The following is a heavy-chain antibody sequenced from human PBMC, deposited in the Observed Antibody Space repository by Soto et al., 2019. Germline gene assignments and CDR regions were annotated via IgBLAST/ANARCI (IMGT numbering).Heavy chain of an antibody. CDR1: GGSISTYY. CDR2: IDTSGNT. J-gene: IGHJ6*02. CDR3: ARYSSNWFQTEGMDV. V-gene: IGHV4-4*07. Sequence: SETLSLTCTVSGGSISTYYWSWIRQPAGKGLEWIGRIDTSGNTNYNPSLKSRVTMSVDTSKKQFSLKLTSVTAADMAVYYCARYSSNWFQTEGMDVWGQGTTVTVSS. D-gene: IGHD6-13*01.